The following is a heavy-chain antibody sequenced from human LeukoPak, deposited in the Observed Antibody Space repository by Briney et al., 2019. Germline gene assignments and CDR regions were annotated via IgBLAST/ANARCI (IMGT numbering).Heavy chain of an antibody. J-gene: IGHJ4*02. Sequence: GGSLRLSCAASGFTFSSYEMNWVRQAPGKGLEWVSYISSSGSTIYYADSVKGRFTISRDNAKNSLYLQMNSLRAEDTAVYYCAREYTSSCYYIPFDYWGQGTLVTVSS. CDR1: GFTFSSYE. V-gene: IGHV3-48*03. D-gene: IGHD3-22*01. CDR2: ISSSGSTI. CDR3: AREYTSSCYYIPFDY.